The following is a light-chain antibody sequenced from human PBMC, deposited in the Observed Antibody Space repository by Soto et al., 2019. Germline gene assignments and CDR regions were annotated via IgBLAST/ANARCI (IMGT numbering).Light chain of an antibody. V-gene: IGKV3-20*01. CDR3: QQFGSSPL. CDR1: QSVYSS. CDR2: GAS. Sequence: EIEVTQSPGTLSLSPGERATLSCRASQSVYSSLAWYQQKPGQAPRLLIFGASIRATGIPDRLSGSGSGTDFTLTISRLEPEDFAVYYCQQFGSSPLFGQGTRLEIK. J-gene: IGKJ5*01.